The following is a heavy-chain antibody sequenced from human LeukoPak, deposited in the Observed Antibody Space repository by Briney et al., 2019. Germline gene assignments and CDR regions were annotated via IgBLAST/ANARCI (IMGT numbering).Heavy chain of an antibody. Sequence: SETLSLTCTVSGGSISSYYWSWLRQPPGKGLEWIGYINCSGSTNYNPSLKSRVTISVDTSKNQFSLKLSSVTAADTAVYYCARDFRSGWPPVWGQGTLVTVSS. CDR3: ARDFRSGWPPV. V-gene: IGHV4-59*01. J-gene: IGHJ4*02. CDR2: INCSGST. D-gene: IGHD6-19*01. CDR1: GGSISSYY.